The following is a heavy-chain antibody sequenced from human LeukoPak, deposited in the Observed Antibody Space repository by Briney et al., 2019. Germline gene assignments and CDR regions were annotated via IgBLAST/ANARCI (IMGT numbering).Heavy chain of an antibody. CDR3: ATGDKQLLFKRRKGGFDP. CDR1: GLTFTSYA. CDR2: ISGSGGTT. D-gene: IGHD2-2*01. Sequence: PGGSLRLSCVGSGLTFTSYAMTWVRQAPGKGLEWVSVISGSGGTTDYADSVKGRFTISRDNSKNTLYLQMNSLRAEDTAVYYCATGDKQLLFKRRKGGFDPWGQGTLVTVSS. J-gene: IGHJ5*02. V-gene: IGHV3-23*01.